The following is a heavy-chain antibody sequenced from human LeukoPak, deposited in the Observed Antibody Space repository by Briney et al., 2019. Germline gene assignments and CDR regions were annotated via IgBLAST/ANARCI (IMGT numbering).Heavy chain of an antibody. D-gene: IGHD4-17*01. J-gene: IGHJ6*03. Sequence: SVKVSCKASGGTFSSYAISWVRQAPGQGLEWMGRIIPIFGTANYAQKFQGRVTITTDESTSTTYMELSSLRSEDTAVYYCASKHDYGVSYYYYYMDVWGKGTTVTVSS. CDR2: IIPIFGTA. CDR3: ASKHDYGVSYYYYYMDV. CDR1: GGTFSSYA. V-gene: IGHV1-69*05.